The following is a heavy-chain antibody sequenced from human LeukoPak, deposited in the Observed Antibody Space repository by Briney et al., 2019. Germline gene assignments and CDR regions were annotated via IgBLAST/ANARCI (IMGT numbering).Heavy chain of an antibody. Sequence: NPSETLSLTCAVYGGSFSGYYWSWIRQPPGKGLEWIGEINNSGNTNYNPSLKSRVTISVDTSKNQFSLSVGSVTAADTAVYYCARATVVIPYDYWGQGTLVTVSS. D-gene: IGHD4-23*01. CDR3: ARATVVIPYDY. CDR2: INNSGNT. CDR1: GGSFSGYY. J-gene: IGHJ4*02. V-gene: IGHV4-34*01.